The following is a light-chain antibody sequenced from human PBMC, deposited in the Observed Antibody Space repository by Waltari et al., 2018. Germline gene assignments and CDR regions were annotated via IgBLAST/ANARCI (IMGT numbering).Light chain of an antibody. CDR3: CSYAGSDTVA. CDR2: EAT. CDR1: SSDVGNYNV. Sequence: QFALTQPASVSGSPGQSIAISCTGTSSDVGNYNVISWYQQHPGKAPKFLIYEATKRPSGVSDRFSGSKSGNTATLTISGLQAEDEADYHCCSYAGSDTVAFGGGTKVTVL. V-gene: IGLV2-23*01. J-gene: IGLJ2*01.